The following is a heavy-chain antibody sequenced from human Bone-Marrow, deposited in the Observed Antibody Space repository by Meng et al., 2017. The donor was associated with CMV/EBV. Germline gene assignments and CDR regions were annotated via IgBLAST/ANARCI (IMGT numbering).Heavy chain of an antibody. CDR3: ARDPSSTVTNDG. J-gene: IGHJ6*02. CDR1: GFTFSNFW. D-gene: IGHD4-17*01. Sequence: GGSLRLSCEAFGFTFSNFWMSWVRQAPGKGLEWVANIKHDGTKEHYVASVKGRFTISRDNAKNSLSLQMDNLRAEDTAVYCCARDPSSTVTNDGWGQRTTVTVAS. V-gene: IGHV3-7*01. CDR2: IKHDGTKE.